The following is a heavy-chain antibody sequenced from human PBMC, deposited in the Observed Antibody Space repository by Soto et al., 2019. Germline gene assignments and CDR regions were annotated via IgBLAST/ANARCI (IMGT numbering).Heavy chain of an antibody. J-gene: IGHJ4*02. D-gene: IGHD2-15*01. CDR2: IIPIFGPT. Sequence: QVQLVQSGAEVKKPGSSVKVSCKASGGTFNTYAINWVRQAPGQGLEWMGGIIPIFGPTNYTQKFQGRVTITADISTSTAYMELSSLRSEDTAVYYCAGDGYCSGGSCYSLGYWGQGTLVTVSS. CDR3: AGDGYCSGGSCYSLGY. V-gene: IGHV1-69*06. CDR1: GGTFNTYA.